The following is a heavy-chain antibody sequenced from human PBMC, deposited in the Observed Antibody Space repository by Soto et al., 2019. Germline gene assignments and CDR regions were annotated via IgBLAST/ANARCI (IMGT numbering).Heavy chain of an antibody. CDR2: IYYSGST. CDR1: GGSFSDYS. Sequence: PSETLSLTCAVYGGSFSDYSWTWIRQHPGKGLEWIGYIYYSGSTYYNPSLKSRVTISVDTSKNQFSLKLSSVTAADTAVYYCARLGYGSGSYAPVDYWGQGTLVTVSS. CDR3: ARLGYGSGSYAPVDY. J-gene: IGHJ4*02. V-gene: IGHV4-31*11. D-gene: IGHD3-10*01.